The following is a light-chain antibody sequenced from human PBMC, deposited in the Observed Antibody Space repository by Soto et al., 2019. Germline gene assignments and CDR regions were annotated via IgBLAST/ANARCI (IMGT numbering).Light chain of an antibody. CDR3: KQYNNWPIT. V-gene: IGKV3-15*01. Sequence: EIVLTQSPGTLSLSPGERATLSCRASQSVSSNLAWYQQNPGQAHRLLIYGASTRATGIQVRFSGSGSGTEFTLTIRSLQSEDFAVYYCKQYNNWPITFGQGTRLEI. CDR2: GAS. CDR1: QSVSSN. J-gene: IGKJ5*01.